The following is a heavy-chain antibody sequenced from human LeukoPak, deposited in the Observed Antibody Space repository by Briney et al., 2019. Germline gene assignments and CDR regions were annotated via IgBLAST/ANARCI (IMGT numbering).Heavy chain of an antibody. CDR1: GYTLTELS. CDR3: ATFSGIYFLY. J-gene: IGHJ4*02. CDR2: FDPEDGET. V-gene: IGHV1-24*01. D-gene: IGHD1-26*01. Sequence: ASVKVSCKVSGYTLTELSIHWGRQGPGEGLEWMGGFDPEDGETIYAQKFQGRVAMTEDTSTDTAYMELSSLRSEDTAGYYCATFSGIYFLYWGQGTHVTVSS.